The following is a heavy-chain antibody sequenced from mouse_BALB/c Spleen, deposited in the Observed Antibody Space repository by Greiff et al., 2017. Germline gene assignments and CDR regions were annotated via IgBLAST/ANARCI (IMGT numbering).Heavy chain of an antibody. V-gene: IGHV3-2*02. Sequence: LPQSGPGLVKPSQSLSLTCTVTGYSITSDYAWNWIRQFPGNKLEWMGYISYSGSTSYNPSLKSRISITRDTSKNQFFLQLNSVTTEDTATYYCARDDRYDAMDYWGQGTSVTVSS. CDR2: ISYSGST. CDR1: GYSITSDYA. CDR3: ARDDRYDAMDY. J-gene: IGHJ4*01. D-gene: IGHD2-14*01.